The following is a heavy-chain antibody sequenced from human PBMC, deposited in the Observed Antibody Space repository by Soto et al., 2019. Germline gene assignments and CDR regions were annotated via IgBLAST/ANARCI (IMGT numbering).Heavy chain of an antibody. V-gene: IGHV3-74*01. CDR3: ARYTGYPAGFDR. CDR2: MKGDGSVI. J-gene: IGHJ5*02. CDR1: GFPFSADW. D-gene: IGHD5-12*01. Sequence: ELHLEESGGGSVQPGGSLRLSCSASGFPFSADWMHWVRQGPGKGLVWVSRMKGDGSVITYADSVKGRFTISRDNAKNTLYLQMNSLRVEDTAMYYCARYTGYPAGFDRWGQGTLVTVSS.